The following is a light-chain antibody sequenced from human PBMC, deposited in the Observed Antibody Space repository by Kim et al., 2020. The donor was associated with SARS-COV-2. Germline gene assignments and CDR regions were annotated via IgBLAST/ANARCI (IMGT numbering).Light chain of an antibody. V-gene: IGKV1-33*01. CDR2: DAS. CDR1: QDIRNF. Sequence: ASVGERVTFTYQASQDIRNFVNWYQQKPEKAPNLLIYDASTLACGVPSRFSAGGSGTDFTFTISRLQPEDVATYYCQQYAHLPPGFGQGTRLEIK. J-gene: IGKJ5*01. CDR3: QQYAHLPPG.